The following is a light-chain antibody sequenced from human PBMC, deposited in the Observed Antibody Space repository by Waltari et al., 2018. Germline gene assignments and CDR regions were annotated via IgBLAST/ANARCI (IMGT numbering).Light chain of an antibody. V-gene: IGKV3-11*01. Sequence: EIVLTQSPATLSLSPGERATLSRRASQSVSSYLAWYQQKPGQAPRLLLYDASNRAAGIPARFSGSGSGTDFTLTISSLEPEDFAVYYCQQRDSLLVTFGGGTKVQI. CDR1: QSVSSY. J-gene: IGKJ4*01. CDR3: QQRDSLLVT. CDR2: DAS.